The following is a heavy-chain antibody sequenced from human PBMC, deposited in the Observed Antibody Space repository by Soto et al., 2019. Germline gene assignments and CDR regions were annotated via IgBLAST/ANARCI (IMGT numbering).Heavy chain of an antibody. Sequence: SSETLSLTCTVSGGSISSSSYYWGWIRQPPGKGLEWIGSIYYSGSTYYNPSLKSRVTISVDTSKNQFSLKLSSVTAADTAVYYCARPAPGSSWYYYYYYMDVWGKGTTVTVSS. CDR1: GGSISSSSYY. CDR2: IYYSGST. CDR3: ARPAPGSSWYYYYYYMDV. D-gene: IGHD6-13*01. V-gene: IGHV4-39*01. J-gene: IGHJ6*03.